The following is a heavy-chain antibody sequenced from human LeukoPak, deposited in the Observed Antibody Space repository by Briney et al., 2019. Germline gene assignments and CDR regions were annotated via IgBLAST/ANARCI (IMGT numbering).Heavy chain of an antibody. Sequence: TGGSLRLSCAASGFTISSHWMTWVRQAPGKGLEWVSVITGSGGFTQYADSVKGRFTISRDNSKNTVYLQMNSLRVEDTALYYCVRSLDYWGQGTLVTVSS. CDR1: GFTISSHW. J-gene: IGHJ4*02. CDR3: VRSLDY. CDR2: ITGSGGFT. V-gene: IGHV3-23*01.